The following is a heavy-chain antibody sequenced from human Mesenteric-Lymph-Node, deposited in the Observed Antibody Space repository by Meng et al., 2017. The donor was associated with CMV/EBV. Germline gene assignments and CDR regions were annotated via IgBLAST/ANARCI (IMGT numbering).Heavy chain of an antibody. CDR3: ARGGEGYIDYYGLDV. J-gene: IGHJ6*02. D-gene: IGHD5-18*01. V-gene: IGHV1-46*01. CDR1: GYPFTSYY. CDR2: INPSGGGT. Sequence: ASVKVSCKASGYPFTSYYFHWVRQAPGQGLEWMGIINPSGGGTTYAQKFQGRVTLTRDTSTSTVYMELSSLRSDDTAVYYCARGGEGYIDYYGLDVWGQGTTVTVSS.